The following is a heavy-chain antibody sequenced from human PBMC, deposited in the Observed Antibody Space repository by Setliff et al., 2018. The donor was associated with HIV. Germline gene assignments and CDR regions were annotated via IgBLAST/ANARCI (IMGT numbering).Heavy chain of an antibody. Sequence: SVKVSCKASGGRFSNYGISWVRQAPGQGLGWMGGIIPIFGTTNYAQMFQGRVTMTADESTSTAYMELSSLRSEDTAVYYCARAVVPTYYDVLTGYVYYMDVWGKGTTVTVSS. V-gene: IGHV1-69*13. D-gene: IGHD3-9*01. CDR2: IIPIFGTT. CDR1: GGRFSNYG. J-gene: IGHJ6*03. CDR3: ARAVVPTYYDVLTGYVYYMDV.